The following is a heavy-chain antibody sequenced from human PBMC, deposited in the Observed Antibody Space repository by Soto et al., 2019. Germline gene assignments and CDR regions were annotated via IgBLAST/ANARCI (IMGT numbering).Heavy chain of an antibody. D-gene: IGHD2-21*02. CDR3: TRDGRGLGRLSLFEY. CDR1: GFNVNSDY. CDR2: IYSGETT. V-gene: IGHV3-53*01. J-gene: IGHJ4*02. Sequence: GESLKISCAASGFNVNSDYMNWVRQTPGKGLEWVASIYSGETTYYVDSVRGRFTISSDKSKNTLYFQLSSLRIEDTAVYYCTRDGRGLGRLSLFEYWGQGVLVTVSS.